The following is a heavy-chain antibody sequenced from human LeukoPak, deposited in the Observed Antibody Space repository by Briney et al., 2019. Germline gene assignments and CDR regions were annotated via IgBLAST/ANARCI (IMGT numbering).Heavy chain of an antibody. D-gene: IGHD3-22*01. CDR1: GLTFSSNA. V-gene: IGHV3-23*01. CDR2: ISGSGGST. Sequence: PGGSLTLSCAASGLTFSSNAMRWARPPPGEGLEWVSAISGSGGSTYYAASVKGRFTISRDNSKHPLNLQIYSLRAEARGIYYRAKGYSYYESSGYFDYWGQGTLVTVSS. J-gene: IGHJ4*02. CDR3: AKGYSYYESSGYFDY.